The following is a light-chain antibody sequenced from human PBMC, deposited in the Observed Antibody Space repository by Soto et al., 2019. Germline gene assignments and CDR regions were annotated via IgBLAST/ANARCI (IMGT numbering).Light chain of an antibody. V-gene: IGKV3-15*01. CDR2: GAS. CDR3: QQYTNWPPMYS. CDR1: HSVGTN. J-gene: IGKJ2*03. Sequence: EIVMTQSPATLSVSPGERATLSCRASHSVGTNLAWYQQKPGQAPRLLIYGASTRATDIPARFSGSGSVTASTLTNTSLPSEDFAVYYCQQYTNWPPMYSFGQGTKLEIK.